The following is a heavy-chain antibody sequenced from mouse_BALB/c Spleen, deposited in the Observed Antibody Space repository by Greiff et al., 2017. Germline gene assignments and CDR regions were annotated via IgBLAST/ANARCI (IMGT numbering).Heavy chain of an antibody. V-gene: IGHV10-3*03. CDR2: IRSKSNNYAT. J-gene: IGHJ4*01. Sequence: EVQVVESGGGLVQPKGSLKLSCAASGFTFNTYAMHWVCQAPGKGLEWVARIRSKSNNYATYYADSVKDRFTISRDDSQSMLYLQMNNLKTEDTAMYYCVRENGSSYGYAMDYWGQGTSVTVSS. CDR1: GFTFNTYA. CDR3: VRENGSSYGYAMDY. D-gene: IGHD1-1*01.